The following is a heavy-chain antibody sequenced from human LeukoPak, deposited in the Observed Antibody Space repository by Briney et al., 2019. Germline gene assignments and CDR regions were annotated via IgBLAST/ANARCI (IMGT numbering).Heavy chain of an antibody. Sequence: SETLSLTCTVSGGSISSGSYYWSWIRQPAGKGLEWIGRIYTSGSTNYNPSLKSRVTISVDTSKNQFSLKLSSVTAADTAVYYCARGRTLLWFGELSYNWFDPWGQGTLVTVSS. J-gene: IGHJ5*02. D-gene: IGHD3-10*01. CDR3: ARGRTLLWFGELSYNWFDP. V-gene: IGHV4-61*02. CDR1: GGSISSGSYY. CDR2: IYTSGST.